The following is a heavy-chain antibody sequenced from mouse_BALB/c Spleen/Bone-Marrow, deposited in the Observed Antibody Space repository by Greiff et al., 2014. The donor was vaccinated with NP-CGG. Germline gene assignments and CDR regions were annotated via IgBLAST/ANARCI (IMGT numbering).Heavy chain of an antibody. J-gene: IGHJ4*01. D-gene: IGHD2-14*01. CDR1: GYTFTSYY. CDR3: TRREYYRYDRAMDY. CDR2: INPSNGGT. Sequence: VQLQQSGAELVKPGASVKLSCKASGYTFTSYYMYWVKQRPGQGLEWIGEINPSNGGTNFNEKFKSKATLTVDKFSSTAYMQLSSLTSEDSAVYYCTRREYYRYDRAMDYWGQGTSVTVSS. V-gene: IGHV1S81*02.